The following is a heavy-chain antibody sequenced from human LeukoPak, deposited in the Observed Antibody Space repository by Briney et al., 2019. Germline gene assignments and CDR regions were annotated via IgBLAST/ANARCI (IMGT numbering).Heavy chain of an antibody. Sequence: PSETLSLTCAVYGGSFSGYYWSWIRQPPGKGLEWIGEINHSGSTNYNPSLKSRVTISVDTSKNQFSLKLSSVIAADTAVYYCASNADYYDSSGYYLDYWGQGTLVTVSS. D-gene: IGHD3-22*01. J-gene: IGHJ4*02. V-gene: IGHV4-34*01. CDR3: ASNADYYDSSGYYLDY. CDR2: INHSGST. CDR1: GGSFSGYY.